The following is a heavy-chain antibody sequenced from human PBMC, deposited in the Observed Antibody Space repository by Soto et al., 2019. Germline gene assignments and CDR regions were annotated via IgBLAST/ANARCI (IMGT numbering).Heavy chain of an antibody. CDR2: IGTAGDP. J-gene: IGHJ6*02. V-gene: IGHV3-13*05. CDR1: GFTFSSYD. Sequence: LRLSCAASGFTFSSYDMHWVRQATGKGLEWVSAIGTAGDPYYPGSVKGRFTISRENAKNSLYLQMNSPRAGDTAVYYCARGASSIAAPFGEFVYGMDVWGQGTTVTVSS. CDR3: ARGASSIAAPFGEFVYGMDV. D-gene: IGHD6-6*01.